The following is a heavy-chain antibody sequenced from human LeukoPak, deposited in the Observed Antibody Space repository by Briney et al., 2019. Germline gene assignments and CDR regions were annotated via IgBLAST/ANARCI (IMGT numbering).Heavy chain of an antibody. V-gene: IGHV3-23*01. D-gene: IGHD3-22*01. CDR1: GFTFSTYA. CDR2: ISPTGDGA. CDR3: AKAGDRNYFDY. J-gene: IGHJ4*02. Sequence: PGGSLRLSCAASGFTFSTYALHWVRQAPGKGLEWVAGISPTGDGAYYADSVKGRFTISRDNSKNTLYVRMNSLRAEDTAVYYCAKAGDRNYFDYWGQGALVTVSS.